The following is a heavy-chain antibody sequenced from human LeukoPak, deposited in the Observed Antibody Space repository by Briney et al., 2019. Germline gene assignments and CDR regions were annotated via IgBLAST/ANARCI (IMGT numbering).Heavy chain of an antibody. CDR3: AKTRARVVPAATYDY. Sequence: GGSLRLSCAASGFTFSDYNMHWVRQAPGKGLEWVAVIWYDGSNKFYADTVKGRFTISRDNSKNTLYLQMNSLRAEDTAVYYCAKTRARVVPAATYDYWGQGTLVTVSS. V-gene: IGHV3-30*02. D-gene: IGHD2-2*01. J-gene: IGHJ4*02. CDR1: GFTFSDYN. CDR2: IWYDGSNK.